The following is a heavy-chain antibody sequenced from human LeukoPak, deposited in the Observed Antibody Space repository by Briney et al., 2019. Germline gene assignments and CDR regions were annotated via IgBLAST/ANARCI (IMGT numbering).Heavy chain of an antibody. D-gene: IGHD3-10*02. CDR2: ISSTSSYI. J-gene: IGHJ6*04. CDR1: GFTFSSYS. V-gene: IGHV3-21*01. CDR3: AELGITMIGGV. Sequence: GGSLRLSCAASGFTFSSYSMNWVRRAPGKGLEWVSSISSTSSYIYYADSVKGRFTISRDNAKNSLYLQMNSLRAEDTAVYYCAELGITMIGGVWGKGTTVTISS.